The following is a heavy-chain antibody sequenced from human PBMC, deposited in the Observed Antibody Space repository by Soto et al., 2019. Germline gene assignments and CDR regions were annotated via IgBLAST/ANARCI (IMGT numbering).Heavy chain of an antibody. V-gene: IGHV4-34*01. Sequence: SETLSLTCAVYGGSYSGDYWSWIRQPPGKGLEWIGEINHSGSTNYNPSLKSRVTISVGTSKNQFSLKLSSVTAADTAVYYCARGRIAARVDYWGQGTLVTVSS. D-gene: IGHD6-6*01. CDR1: GGSYSGDY. CDR2: INHSGST. J-gene: IGHJ4*02. CDR3: ARGRIAARVDY.